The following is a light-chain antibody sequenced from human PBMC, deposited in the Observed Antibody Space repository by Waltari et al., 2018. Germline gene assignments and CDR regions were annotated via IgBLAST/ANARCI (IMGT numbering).Light chain of an antibody. CDR3: QSADSSGTSWV. CDR1: ALPKQY. CDR2: KDS. V-gene: IGLV3-25*03. J-gene: IGLJ3*02. Sequence: SYELTQPPSVSVSPGQTARITCSGDALPKQYAYWYQQKPGQAPWLGIIKDSERPSGIPERFSGSSSGTTVTLTISGVQAEDEADYYCQSADSSGTSWVFGGGTKLTVL.